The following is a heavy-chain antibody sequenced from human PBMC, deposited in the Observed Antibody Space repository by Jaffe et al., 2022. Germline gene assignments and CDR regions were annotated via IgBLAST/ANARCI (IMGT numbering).Heavy chain of an antibody. D-gene: IGHD3-10*01. V-gene: IGHV4-34*01. Sequence: QVQLQQWGAGLLKPSETLSLTCAVYGGSFSGYYWSWIRQPPGKGLEWIGEINHSGSTNYNPSLKSRVTISVDTSKNQFSLKLSSVTAADTAVYYCAREGVAKGYFQHWGQGTLVTVSS. J-gene: IGHJ1*01. CDR2: INHSGST. CDR1: GGSFSGYY. CDR3: AREGVAKGYFQH.